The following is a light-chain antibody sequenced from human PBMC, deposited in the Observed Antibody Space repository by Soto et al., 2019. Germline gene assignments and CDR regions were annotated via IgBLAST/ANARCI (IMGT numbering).Light chain of an antibody. CDR1: YKY. CDR2: EVS. Sequence: QSVLTQPASVSGSPGQSITISCTGSYKYVSWYQQHPGKAPKFMIYEVSNRPSGVSNRFSGSKSGNTASLTISGLQAEDEADYYCSSDTSATTLRGVFGVGTKVTVL. CDR3: SSDTSATTLRGV. V-gene: IGLV2-14*01. J-gene: IGLJ1*01.